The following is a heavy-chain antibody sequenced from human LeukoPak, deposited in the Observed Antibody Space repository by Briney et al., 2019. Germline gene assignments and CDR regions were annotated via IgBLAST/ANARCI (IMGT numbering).Heavy chain of an antibody. V-gene: IGHV3-15*01. J-gene: IGHJ4*02. CDR3: TISGYSYVDY. D-gene: IGHD5-18*01. CDR1: GFTFSTYG. Sequence: GGSLRLSCAASGFTFSTYGMQWVRQAPGKGLEWVGRIKSKTDGGTTDYAAPVKGRFTISRDDSKNTLYLQMNSLKTEDTAVYYCTISGYSYVDYWGQGTLVTVSS. CDR2: IKSKTDGGTT.